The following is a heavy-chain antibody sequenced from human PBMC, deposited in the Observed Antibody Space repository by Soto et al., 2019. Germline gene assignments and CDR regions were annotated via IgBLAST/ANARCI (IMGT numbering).Heavy chain of an antibody. D-gene: IGHD4-17*01. J-gene: IGHJ4*02. CDR1: GFTVSRYS. V-gene: IGHV3-21*01. CDR2: ISSSSSYI. CDR3: ATTTVTRVFCY. Sequence: PGGALRLSCAASGFTVSRYSMNWVRQAPGKGLEWVSSISSSSSYIYYADSVKGRFTISRDNAKNSLYLQMNSLRAEDTAVYYCATTTVTRVFCYRGQGTLVTVSS.